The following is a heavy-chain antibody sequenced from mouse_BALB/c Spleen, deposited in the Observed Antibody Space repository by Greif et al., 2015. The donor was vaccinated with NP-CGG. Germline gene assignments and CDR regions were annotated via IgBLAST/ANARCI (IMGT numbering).Heavy chain of an antibody. V-gene: IGHV1-69*02. CDR1: GYTFTSYW. CDR3: ARGYGNSYYAMDY. D-gene: IGHD2-1*01. Sequence: LQESGAELVKPGASVKLSCKASGYTFTSYWMHWVKQRPGQGLEWIGEIDPSDSYTNYNQKFKGKATLTVDKSSSTAYMQLSSLTSEDSAVYYCARGYGNSYYAMDYWGQGTSVTVSS. CDR2: IDPSDSYT. J-gene: IGHJ4*01.